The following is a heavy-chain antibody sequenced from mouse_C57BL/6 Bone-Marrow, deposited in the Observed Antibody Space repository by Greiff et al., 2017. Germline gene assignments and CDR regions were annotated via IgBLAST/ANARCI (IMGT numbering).Heavy chain of an antibody. CDR2: INPGSGGT. CDR3: ARWGLRRGNYAMDD. Sequence: QVQLQQSGAELVRPGTSVKVSCKASGYAFTNYLIEWVKQRPGQGLEWIGVINPGSGGTNYNEKFKGKATLTADKSSSTAYMQLSSLTSEDSAVYFCARWGLRRGNYAMDDWGQGTSVTVSS. V-gene: IGHV1-54*01. CDR1: GYAFTNYL. J-gene: IGHJ4*01. D-gene: IGHD2-2*01.